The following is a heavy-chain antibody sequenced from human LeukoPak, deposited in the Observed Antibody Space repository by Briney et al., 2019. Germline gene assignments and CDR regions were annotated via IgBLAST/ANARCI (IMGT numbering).Heavy chain of an antibody. Sequence: GASVKVSCKASGYTFSNYAMIWVRQAPGQGLEWMGWINTNTGNPTYAQAFTGRLVFSLDTSVSTAYLQIGSLKADDTAVYYCARAAHDSGGYLRYYFDYWGQGTLVTVSS. D-gene: IGHD3-22*01. J-gene: IGHJ4*02. CDR2: INTNTGNP. V-gene: IGHV7-4-1*01. CDR3: ARAAHDSGGYLRYYFDY. CDR1: GYTFSNYA.